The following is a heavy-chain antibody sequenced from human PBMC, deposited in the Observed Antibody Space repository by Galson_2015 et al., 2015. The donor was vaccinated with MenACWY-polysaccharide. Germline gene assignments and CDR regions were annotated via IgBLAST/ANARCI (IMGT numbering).Heavy chain of an antibody. CDR1: GFTFSSYA. CDR3: AKDLRSGRGNGFDI. V-gene: IGHV3-30*18. Sequence: SLRLSCAASGFTFSSYAMHWVRQAPGEGPEWVSIISYDGKIKYYKDFVKGRFTISRDNSKNTLYLQMNSLRREDTAIYYCAKDLRSGRGNGFDICGQGTMVTVSS. D-gene: IGHD3-16*01. J-gene: IGHJ3*02. CDR2: ISYDGKIK.